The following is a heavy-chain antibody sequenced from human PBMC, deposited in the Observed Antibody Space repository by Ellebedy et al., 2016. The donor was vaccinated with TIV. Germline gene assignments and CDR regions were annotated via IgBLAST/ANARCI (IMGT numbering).Heavy chain of an antibody. CDR3: AKETATRGWYTVDY. CDR2: VNVVGKT. D-gene: IGHD6-19*01. J-gene: IGHJ4*02. CDR1: GFTFTDYG. Sequence: GGSLRLXCTASGFTFTDYGMSWVRQAPGKGLEWISAVNVVGKTYYADSVKGRFTVSRDNSQDTVYLQLSSLRVEDMAVYYCAKETATRGWYTVDYWGQGTLVSVSS. V-gene: IGHV3-23*01.